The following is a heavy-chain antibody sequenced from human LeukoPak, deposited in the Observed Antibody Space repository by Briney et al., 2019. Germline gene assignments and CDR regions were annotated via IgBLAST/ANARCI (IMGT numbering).Heavy chain of an antibody. CDR2: INHSGST. CDR1: GGSFSGYY. CDR3: AGGLLAAAGAEYFQH. J-gene: IGHJ1*01. D-gene: IGHD6-13*01. Sequence: SETLSLTCAVYGGSFSGYYWSWIRLPPGRGLEWIGEINHSGSTNYNPSLKSRVTISVDTSKNQFSLKLSSVTAADTAVYYCAGGLLAAAGAEYFQHWGQGTLVTVSS. V-gene: IGHV4-34*01.